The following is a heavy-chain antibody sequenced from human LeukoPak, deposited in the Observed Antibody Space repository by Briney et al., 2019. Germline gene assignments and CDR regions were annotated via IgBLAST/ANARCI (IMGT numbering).Heavy chain of an antibody. D-gene: IGHD3-16*01. V-gene: IGHV4-34*01. CDR2: INHSGST. CDR3: ARGGGLGYYYYYMDV. J-gene: IGHJ6*03. Sequence: SETLSLTCAVYGGSFSGYYWSWIRQPPGKGLEWIGEINHSGSTNHNPSLKSRVTISVDTSKNRFSLKLSSVTAADTAVYYCARGGGLGYYYYYMDVWGKGTTVTVSS. CDR1: GGSFSGYY.